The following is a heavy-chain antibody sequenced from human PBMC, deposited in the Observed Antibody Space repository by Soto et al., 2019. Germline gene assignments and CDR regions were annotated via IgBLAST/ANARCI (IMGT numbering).Heavy chain of an antibody. J-gene: IGHJ6*02. Sequence: QITLKESGPTLVRPTQTLTLTCTFSGFSLSTSGVGVGWIRQPPGKALEWLALIYWDDDKRYSPSLKSRLTITKDPSKNQVVLTMTNTDPVDTATYYCAHSRCGGDCLQSYSSHYYYGMDVWGQGTTVTVSS. D-gene: IGHD2-21*02. CDR1: GFSLSTSGVG. CDR3: AHSRCGGDCLQSYSSHYYYGMDV. CDR2: IYWDDDK. V-gene: IGHV2-5*02.